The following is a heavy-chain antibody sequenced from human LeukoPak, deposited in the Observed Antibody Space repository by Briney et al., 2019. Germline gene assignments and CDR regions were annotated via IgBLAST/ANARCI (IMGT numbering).Heavy chain of an antibody. CDR2: IGTYNGNT. CDR3: ARGIYGDY. D-gene: IGHD4-17*01. Sequence: ASVKVSCKASGYTFTSYGITWVRQAPGQGLEWMGWIGTYNGNTDYAQKFQGRVTMTTDTSTSTAYMELRSLRSDDTAVYYCARGIYGDYWGQGTLVTVSS. J-gene: IGHJ4*02. CDR1: GYTFTSYG. V-gene: IGHV1-18*01.